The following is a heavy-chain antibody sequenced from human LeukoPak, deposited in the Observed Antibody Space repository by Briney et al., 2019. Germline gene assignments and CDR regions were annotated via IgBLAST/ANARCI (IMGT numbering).Heavy chain of an antibody. CDR1: RSTFSRSA. Sequence: PGGALRLSCAASRSTFSRSAMHWVRQAPGKGVEWVEVISYDGSKKYYVDFVKGRFTISRDNSKNTLYLQMNSLRAEDTAVYYCAKDRAHFDILTGRGGAFGFWGQGTMVTVSS. CDR2: ISYDGSKK. CDR3: AKDRAHFDILTGRGGAFGF. V-gene: IGHV3-30*04. D-gene: IGHD3-9*01. J-gene: IGHJ3*01.